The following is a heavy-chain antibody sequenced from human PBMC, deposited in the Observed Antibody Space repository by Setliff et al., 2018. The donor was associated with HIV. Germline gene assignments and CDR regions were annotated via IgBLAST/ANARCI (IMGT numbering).Heavy chain of an antibody. CDR2: SYYSGST. CDR1: GGSISSHY. V-gene: IGHV4-59*08. Sequence: SETLSLTCTVSGGSISSHYWDWIRQPPGKGLERIGYSYYSGSTNYNPSLKSRVTISVDTSKTQFSLKLSSVTAADTAVYYCARHPNYYGSGSYNYEPLYFDYWGQGTLVTVSS. CDR3: ARHPNYYGSGSYNYEPLYFDY. J-gene: IGHJ4*02. D-gene: IGHD3-10*01.